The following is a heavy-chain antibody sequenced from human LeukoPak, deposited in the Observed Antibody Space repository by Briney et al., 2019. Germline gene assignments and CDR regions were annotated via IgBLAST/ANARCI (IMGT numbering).Heavy chain of an antibody. J-gene: IGHJ3*02. Sequence: PSETLSLTCTVSGGSISSYYWSWIRQPPGKGPEWIGYIYYGGSTNYNPSLKSRVAISVDTSKNQFSLKLSSVTAADTAVYYCARVVLPPGGAFDIWGQGTMVTVSS. CDR1: GGSISSYY. CDR3: ARVVLPPGGAFDI. CDR2: IYYGGST. V-gene: IGHV4-59*01. D-gene: IGHD2/OR15-2a*01.